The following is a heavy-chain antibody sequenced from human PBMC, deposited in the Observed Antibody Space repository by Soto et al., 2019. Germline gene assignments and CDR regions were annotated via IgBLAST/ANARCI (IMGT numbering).Heavy chain of an antibody. CDR2: LDQGGGEK. Sequence: EVQLVESGGGLVQAGGSLRLSCAASEFRFSDYWMAWVRQAPGKGLEWVANLDQGGGEKHYGDSGKGRFTISRDNAKNSLYMQMNSLRAEDTAVYYCARGGTSFDPWCQVTLVTVSS. CDR3: ARGGTSFDP. D-gene: IGHD1-7*01. V-gene: IGHV3-7*05. J-gene: IGHJ5*02. CDR1: EFRFSDYW.